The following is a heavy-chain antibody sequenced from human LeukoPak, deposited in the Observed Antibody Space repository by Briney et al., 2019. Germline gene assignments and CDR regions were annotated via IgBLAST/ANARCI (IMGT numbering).Heavy chain of an antibody. CDR2: INPSGGST. D-gene: IGHD1-14*01. CDR1: GYTFTSYY. Sequence: ASVTVSCKASGYTFTSYYMHWVRQAPGQGLEWMGIINPSGGSTSYAQKFQGRVTMTRDTSTSTVYMELSSLRSEDTAVYYCARQSVTAKSFDYWGQGTLVTVSS. J-gene: IGHJ4*02. V-gene: IGHV1-46*01. CDR3: ARQSVTAKSFDY.